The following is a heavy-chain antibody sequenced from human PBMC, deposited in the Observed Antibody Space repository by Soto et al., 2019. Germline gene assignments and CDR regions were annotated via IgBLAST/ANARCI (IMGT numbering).Heavy chain of an antibody. V-gene: IGHV4-34*01. D-gene: IGHD6-13*01. CDR2: INHSGST. CDR1: GGSFSGYY. CDR3: ARAWSSSWYGGNWFDP. J-gene: IGHJ5*02. Sequence: TSETLSLTCAVYGGSFSGYYWSWIRQPPGKGLEWIGEINHSGSTNYNPPLKSRVTISVDTSKNQFSLKLGSVTAADTAVYYCARAWSSSWYGGNWFDPWGQGTLVTVSS.